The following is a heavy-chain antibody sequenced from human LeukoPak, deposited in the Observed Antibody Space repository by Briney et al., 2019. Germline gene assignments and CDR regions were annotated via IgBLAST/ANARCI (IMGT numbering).Heavy chain of an antibody. CDR2: INAGKGNT. D-gene: IGHD3-10*01. J-gene: IGHJ4*02. CDR3: ATWFGEPRIDY. Sequence: GASVKVSCKASGYTFTNYPIHWVRQAPGQRLEWMAWINAGKGNTKYSQKFRGRVTITRDTSASTAYMELSSLRSEDTAVYYCATWFGEPRIDYWGQGTLVTVSS. CDR1: GYTFTNYP. V-gene: IGHV1-3*01.